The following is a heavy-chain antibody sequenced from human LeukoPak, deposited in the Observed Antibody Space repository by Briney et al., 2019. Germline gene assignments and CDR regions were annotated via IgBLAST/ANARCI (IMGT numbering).Heavy chain of an antibody. CDR2: IDYRGST. CDR3: ARSRSGYSYDHAAFEI. V-gene: IGHV4-59*01. Sequence: SETLSLTCTVSGGSISSYYWSWIRQPPGKGLEWIAYIDYRGSTTYNPSLRRRVTISVDTSRNQFSLKLRSVTAADTAVYYCARSRSGYSYDHAAFEIWGQGTMVTVSS. D-gene: IGHD5-18*01. CDR1: GGSISSYY. J-gene: IGHJ3*02.